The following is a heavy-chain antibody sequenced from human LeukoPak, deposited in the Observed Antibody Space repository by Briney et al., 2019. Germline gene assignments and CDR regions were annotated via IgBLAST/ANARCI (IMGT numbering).Heavy chain of an antibody. J-gene: IGHJ3*02. D-gene: IGHD2-2*01. Sequence: SVKVSCKASGGTFSSYAISWVRQAPGQGLEWMGGIIPIFGTADYAQKFQGRVTITTDESTSTAYMELSSLRSEDTAVYYCASWVVGYQLLPRSPDAFDIWGQGTMVTVSS. CDR1: GGTFSSYA. CDR3: ASWVVGYQLLPRSPDAFDI. CDR2: IIPIFGTA. V-gene: IGHV1-69*05.